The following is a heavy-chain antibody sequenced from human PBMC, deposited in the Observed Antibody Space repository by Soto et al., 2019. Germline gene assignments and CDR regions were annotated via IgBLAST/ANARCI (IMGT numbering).Heavy chain of an antibody. J-gene: IGHJ3*02. D-gene: IGHD2-2*02. CDR2: IIPIFGTA. CDR3: ARVHTSPYMGSGAFDI. Sequence: SVKVSCKASGGTFSSYAISWVRQAPGQGLEWMGGIIPIFGTANYAQKFQGRVTITADESTSTAYMELSSLRSEDTAVYYCARVHTSPYMGSGAFDIWGQGTMVTVSS. CDR1: GGTFSSYA. V-gene: IGHV1-69*13.